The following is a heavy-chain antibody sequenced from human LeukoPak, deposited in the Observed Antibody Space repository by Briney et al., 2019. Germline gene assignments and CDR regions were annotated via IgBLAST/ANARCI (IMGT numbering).Heavy chain of an antibody. J-gene: IGHJ4*02. CDR2: INHSGST. CDR1: GGFFSGYF. V-gene: IGHV4-34*01. Sequence: SDTLSLTCALYGGFFSGYFWSWIRHPPGRGVECIGEINHSGSTNYNPSLKSRVTISVDTSKNQFSLKLSSVTAADTAVYYCAKGYCGGDCYLVFDYWGQGTLVTVSS. CDR3: AKGYCGGDCYLVFDY. D-gene: IGHD2-21*02.